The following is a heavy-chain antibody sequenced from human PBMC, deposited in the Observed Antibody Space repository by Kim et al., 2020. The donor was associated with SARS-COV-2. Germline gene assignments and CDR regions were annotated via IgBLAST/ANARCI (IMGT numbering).Heavy chain of an antibody. J-gene: IGHJ4*02. D-gene: IGHD2-21*02. V-gene: IGHV7-4-1*02. Sequence: ASVKVSCKASGYTFKTYAINWLRQAPGQGPDWMGWINTNPGNQTYAPGFTGRFVFSLETLVSTAYLHTSSLKPKDSAVYYVPRDIEVTVYDSGGQGTLVT. CDR3: PRDIEVTVYDS. CDR1: GYTFKTYA. CDR2: INTNPGNQ.